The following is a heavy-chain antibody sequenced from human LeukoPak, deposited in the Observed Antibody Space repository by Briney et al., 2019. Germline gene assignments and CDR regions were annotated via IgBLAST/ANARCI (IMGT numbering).Heavy chain of an antibody. CDR3: AKDARRTSGWYFFDY. CDR2: ISDSGSIT. CDR1: GFAFSSQA. Sequence: AGGSLRLSCAASGFAFSSQAMGWVRQAPGKGLEWVSVISDSGSITYYADSVKGRFTISRDNSKNTLFLQMSSLRAEDTAVYYCAKDARRTSGWYFFDYWGQGTLVTVSS. D-gene: IGHD6-19*01. J-gene: IGHJ4*02. V-gene: IGHV3-23*01.